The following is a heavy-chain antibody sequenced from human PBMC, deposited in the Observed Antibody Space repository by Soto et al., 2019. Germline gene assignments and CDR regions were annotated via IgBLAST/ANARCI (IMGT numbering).Heavy chain of an antibody. CDR3: AADSSPEYSGSYDSLSGMDV. CDR1: GYTFKDYE. CDR2: VNPKTGIT. J-gene: IGHJ6*02. Sequence: ASVKVSGKASGYTFKDYEINWVRQAAGQGLEWLGWVNPKTGITGFAQKFQERVTITRDMSTSKAYMELSSLRSEDTAVYYCAADSSPEYSGSYDSLSGMDVWGQGTTVTVSS. V-gene: IGHV1-8*03. D-gene: IGHD1-26*01.